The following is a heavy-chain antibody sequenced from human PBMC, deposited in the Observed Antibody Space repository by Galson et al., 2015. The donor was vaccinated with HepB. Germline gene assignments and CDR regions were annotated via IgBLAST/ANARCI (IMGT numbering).Heavy chain of an antibody. CDR3: ARGPKNSSGWYTGYFQH. Sequence: LSLTCAVYGGSFSGYYWSWIRQPPGKGLEWIGEINHSGSTNYNPSLKSRVTISVDTSKNQFSLKLSSVTAADTAVYYCARGPKNSSGWYTGYFQHWGQGTLVTVSS. J-gene: IGHJ1*01. CDR2: INHSGST. V-gene: IGHV4-34*01. CDR1: GGSFSGYY. D-gene: IGHD6-19*01.